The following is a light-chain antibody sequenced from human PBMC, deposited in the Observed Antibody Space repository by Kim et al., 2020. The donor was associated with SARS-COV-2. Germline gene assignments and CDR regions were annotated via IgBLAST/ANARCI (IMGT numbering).Light chain of an antibody. CDR2: DTD. J-gene: IGLJ3*02. Sequence: QAVVTQEPSLTLSPGGTVTLTCGSSTGAVTSGHYPYWFQQKPGQAPRTLIYDTDNKHSWTPARFSGSLLGGKAALTLSGAQPEDEAEYYCLLSYGGAPWVFGGGTQLTVL. CDR3: LLSYGGAPWV. CDR1: TGAVTSGHY. V-gene: IGLV7-46*01.